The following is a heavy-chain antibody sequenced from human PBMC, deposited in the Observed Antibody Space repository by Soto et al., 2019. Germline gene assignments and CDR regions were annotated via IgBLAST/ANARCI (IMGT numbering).Heavy chain of an antibody. CDR3: ATLPTNWVDY. CDR1: GFTFSSYA. J-gene: IGHJ5*01. Sequence: GGSLRLSCAASGFTFSSYAMSWVRQAPGKRLEWVSAISGSGGSTYYADSVKGRFTISRDNSKNTLYLQMNSLRAEDTAVYYCATLPTNWVDYWGQGTLVTVSS. CDR2: ISGSGGST. V-gene: IGHV3-23*01. D-gene: IGHD1-1*01.